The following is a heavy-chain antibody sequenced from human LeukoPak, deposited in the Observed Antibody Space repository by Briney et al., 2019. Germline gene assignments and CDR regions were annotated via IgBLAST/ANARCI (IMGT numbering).Heavy chain of an antibody. D-gene: IGHD6-6*01. Sequence: GGSLRLSCAASGFAFSSYGMSWVRQAPGKGLEWVAVIWYDGSNKYYADSVKGRFTISRDNSKNTLYLQMNSLRAEDTAVYYCARDLQLVGLDYWGQGTLVTVSS. CDR2: IWYDGSNK. CDR1: GFAFSSYG. CDR3: ARDLQLVGLDY. V-gene: IGHV3-33*08. J-gene: IGHJ4*02.